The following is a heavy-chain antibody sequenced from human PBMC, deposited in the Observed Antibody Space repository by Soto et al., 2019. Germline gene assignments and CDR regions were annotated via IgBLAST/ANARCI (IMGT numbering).Heavy chain of an antibody. D-gene: IGHD3-10*01. Sequence: QVQLVQSGAEVKKPGASVKVSCQVSGYTFTDHYLHWVRQAPGHGLEWMGGINAGDGDTNYAQKFQGRISMTRDTSTETVYLELSRLTSVDTAVYYCARVRFFSVRGDPFDFWGQGTLVSVSS. CDR3: ARVRFFSVRGDPFDF. CDR2: INAGDGDT. J-gene: IGHJ4*02. V-gene: IGHV1-2*02. CDR1: GYTFTDHY.